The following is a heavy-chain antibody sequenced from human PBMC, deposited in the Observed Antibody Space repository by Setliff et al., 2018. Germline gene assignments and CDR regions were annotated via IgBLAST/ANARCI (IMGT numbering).Heavy chain of an antibody. Sequence: ASVKVSCKASGYTFTSYYMHWVRQATGQGLEWMGWMNPNSGNTGYAQKFQGRVTMTRNTSISTAYMELSSLRSEDTAVYYCARDLRDSSSWYGGDYWGQGTLVTVSS. CDR2: MNPNSGNT. D-gene: IGHD6-13*01. V-gene: IGHV1-8*02. CDR1: GYTFTSYY. CDR3: ARDLRDSSSWYGGDY. J-gene: IGHJ4*01.